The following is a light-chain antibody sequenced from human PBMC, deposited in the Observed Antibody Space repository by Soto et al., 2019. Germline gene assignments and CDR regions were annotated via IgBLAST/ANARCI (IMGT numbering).Light chain of an antibody. V-gene: IGKV3D-15*01. Sequence: IVMTQSPTILSVSPGERATLSCRASQSVSSNLAWSQQKPGQAPRLLIYGVYTRAPGIPARFSGSGSGTDFTLTISRLEPEDFAVYDCQQYGSSGTCGQGTKVDIK. J-gene: IGKJ1*01. CDR2: GVY. CDR3: QQYGSSGT. CDR1: QSVSSN.